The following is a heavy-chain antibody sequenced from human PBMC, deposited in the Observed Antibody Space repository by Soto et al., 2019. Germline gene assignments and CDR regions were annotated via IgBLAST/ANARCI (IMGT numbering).Heavy chain of an antibody. J-gene: IGHJ5*02. CDR2: IIPIFGTA. V-gene: IGHV1-69*01. Sequence: QVQLVQSGAEVKKPGSSVKVSCKASGGTFSSYAISWVRQAPGQGLEWMGGIIPIFGTANYVQKFQGRVTITADESTSTAYMELSSLRSEDTAVYYCARGLSSSWYGEDNWFDPWGQGTLVTVSS. CDR1: GGTFSSYA. CDR3: ARGLSSSWYGEDNWFDP. D-gene: IGHD6-13*01.